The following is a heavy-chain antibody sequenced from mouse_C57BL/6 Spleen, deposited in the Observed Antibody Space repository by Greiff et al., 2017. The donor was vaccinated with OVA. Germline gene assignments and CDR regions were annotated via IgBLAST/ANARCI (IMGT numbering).Heavy chain of an antibody. V-gene: IGHV5-9*01. J-gene: IGHJ2*01. CDR1: GFTFSSYT. CDR2: ISGGGGNT. Sequence: DVKLVESGGGLVKPGGSLKLSCAASGFTFSSYTMSWVRQTPEKRLEWVATISGGGGNTYYPDSVKGRFTISRDNAKNTLYLQMSSLRSEDTALYYCARHRGPNYFDYWGQGTTLTVSS. CDR3: ARHRGPNYFDY.